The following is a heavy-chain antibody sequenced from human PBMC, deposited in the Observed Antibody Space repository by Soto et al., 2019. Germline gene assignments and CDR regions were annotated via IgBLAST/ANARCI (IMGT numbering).Heavy chain of an antibody. CDR1: AGSFSGYY. CDR3: ASQGLLGSGYDMG. Sequence: QVQLQQWGAGLLKPSETLSLTCAVYAGSFSGYYWSWIRQPPGKGLEWIGEINHSGSTNYNPSLKMRVPISVDTSKNQFSLKLSSVAAADTAVYYCASQGLLGSGYDMGWGQGTLVTVSS. V-gene: IGHV4-34*01. J-gene: IGHJ4*02. D-gene: IGHD5-12*01. CDR2: INHSGST.